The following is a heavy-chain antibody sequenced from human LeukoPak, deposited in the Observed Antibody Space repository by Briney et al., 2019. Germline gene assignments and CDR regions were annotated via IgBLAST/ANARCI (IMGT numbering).Heavy chain of an antibody. CDR1: GGTFSSYA. V-gene: IGHV1-69*01. Sequence: SVTVSCKASGGTFSSYAISWVRQAPGQGLEWMGGIIPIFGTANYAQKFQGRVTITADESTSTAYMELSSLRSEDTAVYYCARDFCSSTSCPWGYYYGMDVWGQGTTVTVSS. D-gene: IGHD2-2*01. CDR3: ARDFCSSTSCPWGYYYGMDV. J-gene: IGHJ6*02. CDR2: IIPIFGTA.